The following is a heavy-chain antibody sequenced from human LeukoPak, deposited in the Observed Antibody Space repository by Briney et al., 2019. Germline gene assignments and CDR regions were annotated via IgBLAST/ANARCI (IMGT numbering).Heavy chain of an antibody. D-gene: IGHD6-19*01. CDR2: IYTSGST. CDR1: GGSISSYY. V-gene: IGHV4-4*07. J-gene: IGHJ6*03. CDR3: ARFASSGWYPGDLYYYYYMDV. Sequence: PSETLSLTCTVSGGSISSYYWNWIRQPAGKGLEWIGRIYTSGSTNYNPSLKSRVTMSVDTSKNQFSLRLSSVTAADTAVYYCARFASSGWYPGDLYYYYYMDVWGKGTTVTISS.